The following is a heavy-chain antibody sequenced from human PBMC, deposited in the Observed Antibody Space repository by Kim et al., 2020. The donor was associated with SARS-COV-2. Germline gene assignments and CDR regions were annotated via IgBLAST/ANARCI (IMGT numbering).Heavy chain of an antibody. CDR1: GFTASSHY. CDR3: ARVRVTNKQSLSRGGLHA. J-gene: IGHJ3*01. CDR2: LYSPTNT. D-gene: IGHD4-17*01. Sequence: GGSLRLSCAVSGFTASSHYMTWVRQAPGQGLEWVSILYSPTNTQYADSVRGRFTSSRDYSRNTVHLQMSSLRVDDTAVYYCARVRVTNKQSLSRGGLHA. V-gene: IGHV3-53*01.